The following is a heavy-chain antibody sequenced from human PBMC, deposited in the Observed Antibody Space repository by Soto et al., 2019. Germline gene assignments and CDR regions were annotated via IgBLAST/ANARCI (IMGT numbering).Heavy chain of an antibody. Sequence: QVQLVESGGGVVQPGRSLRLSCAASAFTFSSYAMHWVRQAPGKGLEWVAVISFDGINKYYADSVKGRFTISRDNFKNTLYLQMNSLRAEDTAVYYCARDNSYGYYDNWFDPWGQGTLVTVSS. CDR2: ISFDGINK. D-gene: IGHD4-17*01. CDR1: AFTFSSYA. V-gene: IGHV3-30-3*01. J-gene: IGHJ5*02. CDR3: ARDNSYGYYDNWFDP.